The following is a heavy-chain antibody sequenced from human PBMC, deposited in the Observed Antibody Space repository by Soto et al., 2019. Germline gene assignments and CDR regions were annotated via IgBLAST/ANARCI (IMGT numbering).Heavy chain of an antibody. CDR3: VRDKRTISGIFPGY. CDR1: GFDGTTNC. V-gene: IGHV3-53*01. D-gene: IGHD1-1*01. CDR2: VCTGGAT. J-gene: IGHJ4*02. Sequence: GGCLSLSCGGYGFDGTTNCMRWIRQAPGKGLECVSIVCTGGATHYADSVKGRFTISRDSSKNTVHLQMNNVRAEDTAVYYCVRDKRTISGIFPGYWGQGTPVPV.